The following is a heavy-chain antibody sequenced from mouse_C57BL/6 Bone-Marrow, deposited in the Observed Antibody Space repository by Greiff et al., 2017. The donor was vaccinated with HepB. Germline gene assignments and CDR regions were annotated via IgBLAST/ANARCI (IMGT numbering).Heavy chain of an antibody. CDR2: IYPRSGNT. CDR3: ARSRGTYFDY. D-gene: IGHD2-14*01. CDR1: GYTFTSYG. Sequence: VQLVESGAELARPGASVKLSCKASGYTFTSYGISWVKQRTGQGLEWIGEIYPRSGNTYYNEKFKGKATLTADKSSSTAYMELRSLTSEDSAVYFCARSRGTYFDYWGQGTTLTVSS. V-gene: IGHV1-81*01. J-gene: IGHJ2*01.